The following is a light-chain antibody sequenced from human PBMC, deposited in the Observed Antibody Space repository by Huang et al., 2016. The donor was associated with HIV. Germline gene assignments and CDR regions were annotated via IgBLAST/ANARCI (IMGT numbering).Light chain of an antibody. V-gene: IGKV3-15*01. J-gene: IGKJ2*01. Sequence: VMTQSPATLSVSPGERATLSCRASQSVSNNLAWYQQKPGQAPKLFIYGASTRATGSPARFSGSGSGTEFTLTISSLQAEDFAVYYCQQYNNWPPYTFGQGTKLEIK. CDR3: QQYNNWPPYT. CDR1: QSVSNN. CDR2: GAS.